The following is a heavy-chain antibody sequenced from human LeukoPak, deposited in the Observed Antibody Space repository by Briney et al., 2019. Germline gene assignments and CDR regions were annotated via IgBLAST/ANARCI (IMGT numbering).Heavy chain of an antibody. J-gene: IGHJ4*02. CDR1: GFTFSDHY. Sequence: GGSLRLSCAASGFTFSDHYMDWVRQAPGKGLEWVGRCRNKANSYTTEYAASVEGRFTISRDDSKNSLYLQMNSLKAEDTAVYYCAGEAGSYGPVVCWGQGTLVTVSS. CDR2: CRNKANSYTT. CDR3: AGEAGSYGPVVC. D-gene: IGHD3-10*01. V-gene: IGHV3-72*01.